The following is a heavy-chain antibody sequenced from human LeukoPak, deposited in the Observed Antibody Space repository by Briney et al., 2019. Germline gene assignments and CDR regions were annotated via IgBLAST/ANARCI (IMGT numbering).Heavy chain of an antibody. V-gene: IGHV3-74*01. CDR2: INNDGSGT. D-gene: IGHD6-6*01. CDR1: GFTFTSFW. Sequence: GGSLRLSCAASGFTFTSFWMYWVRQGPGKGLVWVSRINNDGSGTAYADSVKGRFTISRDNAKNTLYLQMNSLRAEDTAVYYCARDLVSRSNYWGQGTPVTVSS. CDR3: ARDLVSRSNY. J-gene: IGHJ4*02.